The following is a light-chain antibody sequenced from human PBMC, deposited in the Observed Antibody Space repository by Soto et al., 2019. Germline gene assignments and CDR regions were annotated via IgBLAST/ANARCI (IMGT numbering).Light chain of an antibody. CDR1: SSDVGDYNY. CDR3: SSYAGGCTLRV. J-gene: IGLJ1*01. CDR2: EVT. Sequence: QSALTQPPSASWSPGQSVTISYTGTSSDVGDYNYVSWYQQHPGRAPKIMIYEVTKRPSGVPDRFSGSKSGNTASLTVSRLQDEDEADYYCSSYAGGCTLRVFGTGNKVTVL. V-gene: IGLV2-8*01.